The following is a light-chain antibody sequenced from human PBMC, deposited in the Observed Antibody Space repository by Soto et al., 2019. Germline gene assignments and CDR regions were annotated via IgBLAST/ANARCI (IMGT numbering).Light chain of an antibody. CDR2: KAS. V-gene: IGKV1-5*03. Sequence: DIQMTQSPSTLSASVGDRVTITCRASQSISIWLAWYQQKPGKAPKLLIYKASSLESGVPSWFSGSGSGTEFTLTISSLQPDDFATYYCQQYNSYSVTFGQGTKVEIK. CDR1: QSISIW. J-gene: IGKJ1*01. CDR3: QQYNSYSVT.